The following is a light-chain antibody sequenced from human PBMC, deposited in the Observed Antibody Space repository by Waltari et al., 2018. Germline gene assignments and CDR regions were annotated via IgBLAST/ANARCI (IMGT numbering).Light chain of an antibody. J-gene: IGKJ1*01. CDR3: QQRDSWWT. CDR1: QSVSTY. Sequence: EIVLTQSPATLSLSPGDGATLSCRASQSVSTYLAWYQEKPGQAPRLLIYDASNRATGIPARFSGSGSGTDFTLTISSLEPEDFAVYYCQQRDSWWTFGQGTKVEIK. CDR2: DAS. V-gene: IGKV3-11*01.